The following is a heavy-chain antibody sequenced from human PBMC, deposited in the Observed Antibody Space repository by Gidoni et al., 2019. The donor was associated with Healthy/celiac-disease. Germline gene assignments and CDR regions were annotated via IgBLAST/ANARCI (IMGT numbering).Heavy chain of an antibody. J-gene: IGHJ4*02. CDR2: ISWDGGST. D-gene: IGHD3-9*01. CDR3: AKDGGILTGRLDY. V-gene: IGHV3-43*01. Sequence: EVQLVESGGVVVQPGGSLRLSCAASGLTFDDYTMHWVRQAPGKGLEWVSLISWDGGSTYYADSVKGRFTISRDNSKNSLYLQMNSLRTEDTALYYCAKDGGILTGRLDYWGQGTLVTVSS. CDR1: GLTFDDYT.